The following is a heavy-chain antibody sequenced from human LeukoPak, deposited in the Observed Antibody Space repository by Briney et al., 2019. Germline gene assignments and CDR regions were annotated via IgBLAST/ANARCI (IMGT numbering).Heavy chain of an antibody. CDR1: GGSISSSSYY. D-gene: IGHD3-10*01. V-gene: IGHV4-39*07. J-gene: IGHJ4*02. Sequence: PSETLSLTCTVSGGSISSSSYYWGWIRQPPGKGLEWIGSIYYSGSTYYNPSLKSRVTISVDTSKNQFSLKLSSVTAADTAVYYCARAYYYYGSGSPSSFDYWGQGTLVTVSS. CDR3: ARAYYYYGSGSPSSFDY. CDR2: IYYSGST.